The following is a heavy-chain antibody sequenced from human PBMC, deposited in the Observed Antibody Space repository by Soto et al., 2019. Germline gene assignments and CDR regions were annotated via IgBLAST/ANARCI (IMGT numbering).Heavy chain of an antibody. D-gene: IGHD1-26*01. J-gene: IGHJ4*02. Sequence: QVQLGQSGAEVKKPGSSVKVSCKASGGTFSTYTISWVRQAPGQGLEWMGRIIPILGIANYAQKFQGRVTITADKSTSTAYIELSSLRSEDTAVYSCARESGSYYFVTGYWGQGTLVTVSS. CDR1: GGTFSTYT. CDR3: ARESGSYYFVTGY. V-gene: IGHV1-69*08. CDR2: IIPILGIA.